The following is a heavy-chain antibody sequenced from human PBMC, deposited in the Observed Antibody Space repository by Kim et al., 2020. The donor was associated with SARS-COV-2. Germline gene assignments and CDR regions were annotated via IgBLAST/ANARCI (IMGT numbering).Heavy chain of an antibody. D-gene: IGHD3-22*01. CDR2: INGDGSTT. CDR1: GFTFINHW. Sequence: GGSLRLSCAASGFTFINHWMHWVRQAPGKGLVWVSRINGDGSTTSYADSVKGRFTISRDNAKNTLYLQMNSLRVEDTALYYCVRRYYDSSGYYYFDNWGQGTPVTVSS. V-gene: IGHV3-74*01. CDR3: VRRYYDSSGYYYFDN. J-gene: IGHJ4*02.